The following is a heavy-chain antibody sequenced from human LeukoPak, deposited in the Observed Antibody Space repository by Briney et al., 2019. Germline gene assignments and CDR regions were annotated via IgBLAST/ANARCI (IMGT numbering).Heavy chain of an antibody. CDR2: IRYDGSNK. D-gene: IGHD2-21*01. CDR1: GFTFSSYG. V-gene: IGHV3-30*02. Sequence: GGSLRLSCAASGFTFSSYGMHWVRQAPGKRLEWVAFIRYDGSNKYYADSVKGRFTISRDNSKNTLYLQMNSLRVEDTAVYYCARPAYCGGDCYAQFDYWGQGTLVTVSS. J-gene: IGHJ4*02. CDR3: ARPAYCGGDCYAQFDY.